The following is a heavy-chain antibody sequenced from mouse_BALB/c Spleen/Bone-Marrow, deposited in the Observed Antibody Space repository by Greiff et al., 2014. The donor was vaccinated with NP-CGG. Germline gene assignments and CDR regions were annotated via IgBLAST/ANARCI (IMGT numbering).Heavy chain of an antibody. D-gene: IGHD3-1*01. V-gene: IGHV1-42*01. CDR2: IDPYYGGN. CDR1: GYSFTGYN. CDR3: ARRGSSGYWFAY. Sequence: EVQLQQSGPELEKPGASVKISCQASGYSFTGYNINWVKQSTGKSLEWLGNIDPYYGGNRYNQKFKAKATLTVDRSSSTAYMQLKSLTSEDSAVYYCARRGSSGYWFAYWGQGTLVTVSA. J-gene: IGHJ3*01.